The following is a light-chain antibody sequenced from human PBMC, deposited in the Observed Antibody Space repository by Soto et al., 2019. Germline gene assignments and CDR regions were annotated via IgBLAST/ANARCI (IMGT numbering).Light chain of an antibody. Sequence: DIVMTQSPDSLAVSLGERATINCKSSQSVLYSSNNKNYLAWYQQKPGQPPKLLIYWASTRESGVPDRFSGSGSGTEGTLTISSLQAEDVAVYYCQQYYSTPRTFGQGTKVEIK. CDR2: WAS. CDR1: QSVLYSSNNKNY. J-gene: IGKJ1*01. CDR3: QQYYSTPRT. V-gene: IGKV4-1*01.